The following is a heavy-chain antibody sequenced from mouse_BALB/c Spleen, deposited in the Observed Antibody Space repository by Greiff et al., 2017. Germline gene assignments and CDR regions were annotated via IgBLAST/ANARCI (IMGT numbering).Heavy chain of an antibody. CDR2: IYWDDDK. CDR1: GFSLSTSGMG. D-gene: IGHD1-1*01. V-gene: IGHV8-12*01. Sequence: QVTLKESGPGILQPSQTLSLTCSFSGFSLSTSGMGVSWIRQPSGKGLEWLAHIYWDDDKRYNPSLKSRLTISKDTSSNQVFLKITSVDTADTATYYCARRGSTTVVATGFDYWGQGTTLTVSS. J-gene: IGHJ2*01. CDR3: ARRGSTTVVATGFDY.